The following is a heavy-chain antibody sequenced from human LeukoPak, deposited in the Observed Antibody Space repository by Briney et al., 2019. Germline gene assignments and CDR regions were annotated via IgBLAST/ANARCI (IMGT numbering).Heavy chain of an antibody. Sequence: GGSLRLSCAASGFTFSSYAMHWVRQAPGKGLEWVAVISYDGSNKYYADSVKGRFTIYRDNSKNTLYLQMNSLRAEDTAVYYCARDLKLEWFGELLFSYYYGMDVWGQGTTVTVSS. CDR2: ISYDGSNK. J-gene: IGHJ6*02. V-gene: IGHV3-30-3*01. CDR3: ARDLKLEWFGELLFSYYYGMDV. CDR1: GFTFSSYA. D-gene: IGHD3-10*01.